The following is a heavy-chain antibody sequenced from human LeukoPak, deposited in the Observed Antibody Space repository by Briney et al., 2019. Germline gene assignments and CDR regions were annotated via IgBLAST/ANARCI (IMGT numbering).Heavy chain of an antibody. CDR3: AGPSYADYVGDY. D-gene: IGHD4-17*01. V-gene: IGHV5-51*01. CDR2: IYPADSDT. Sequence: GESLKISCKGSGYSFTTYWIGWVRQMPGKGLEWMGIIYPADSDTKYSPSFQGQVTISADKSISTAYLQWSSLKASDTAMYYCAGPSYADYVGDYWGQGTLVTVSS. CDR1: GYSFTTYW. J-gene: IGHJ4*02.